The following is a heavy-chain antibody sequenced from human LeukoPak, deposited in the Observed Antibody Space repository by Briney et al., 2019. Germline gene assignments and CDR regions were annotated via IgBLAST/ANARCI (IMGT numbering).Heavy chain of an antibody. V-gene: IGHV1-69*13. J-gene: IGHJ5*02. CDR2: IIPIFGTA. Sequence: ASVKVSCKASGGTFSGYAISWVRQAPGQGLEWMGGIIPIFGTANYAQKFQGRVTITADESTSTAYMELSSLRSEDTAVYYCARDAGYCTNGVCASGNWFDPWGQGTLVTVSS. CDR1: GGTFSGYA. CDR3: ARDAGYCTNGVCASGNWFDP. D-gene: IGHD2-8*01.